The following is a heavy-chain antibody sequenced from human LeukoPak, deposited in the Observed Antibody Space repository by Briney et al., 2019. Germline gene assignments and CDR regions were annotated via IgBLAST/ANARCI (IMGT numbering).Heavy chain of an antibody. V-gene: IGHV3-30-3*01. D-gene: IGHD3-22*01. Sequence: QAGGSLRLSCAASGFTFSSYAMHWVRQAPGKGLEWVAVISYDGSNKYYAHSVKARFTISRDNSKNTLYLQVNSLRAEGTAVYYCARDPDYYDSSGYLYWGQGTLVTVSS. CDR2: ISYDGSNK. CDR3: ARDPDYYDSSGYLY. J-gene: IGHJ4*02. CDR1: GFTFSSYA.